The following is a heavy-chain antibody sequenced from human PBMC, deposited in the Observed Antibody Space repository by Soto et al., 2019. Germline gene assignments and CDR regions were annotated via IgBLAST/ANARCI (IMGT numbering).Heavy chain of an antibody. V-gene: IGHV4-39*07. CDR3: ARDRKLSTWQLLPLVS. D-gene: IGHD3-22*01. CDR1: GGSISSSSYY. J-gene: IGHJ5*02. Sequence: PSETLSLTCTVSGGSISSSSYYWGWIRQPPGKGLEWIGRMYTSGSTNYNPSLKSRVTMSVDTSKNQFSLKLSSVTAADTAVYYCARDRKLSTWQLLPLVSWGQGTLVTVSS. CDR2: MYTSGST.